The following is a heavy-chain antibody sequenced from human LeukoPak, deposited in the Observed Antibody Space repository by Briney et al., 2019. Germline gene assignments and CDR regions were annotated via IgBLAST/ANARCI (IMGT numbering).Heavy chain of an antibody. CDR2: LYYSGST. D-gene: IGHD6-19*01. CDR1: VGSVSSGSYY. Sequence: PSETLSLTCTVSVGSVSSGSYYWSWIRQPPGKGLEWIGFLYYSGSTNYNPSLKSRVTISVDTSKNQFSLKLSSVTAADTAVYYCARERVAGTIDYRGQGTLVTVSS. J-gene: IGHJ4*02. V-gene: IGHV4-61*01. CDR3: ARERVAGTIDY.